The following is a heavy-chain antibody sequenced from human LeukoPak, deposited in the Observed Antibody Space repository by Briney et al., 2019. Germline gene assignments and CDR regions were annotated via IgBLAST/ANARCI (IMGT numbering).Heavy chain of an antibody. D-gene: IGHD3-10*01. V-gene: IGHV3-7*03. J-gene: IGHJ5*02. CDR1: GFTFSSYG. CDR3: ARVSPQGFGDGWFDP. CDR2: IKDDGSTK. Sequence: EGSLRLSCAASGFTFSSYGMHWVRQAPGKGLEWVATIKDDGSTKFYVDSVKGRFTISRDNAKNSLYLQMNSLRAEDTAVYYCARVSPQGFGDGWFDPWGQGTLVSVSS.